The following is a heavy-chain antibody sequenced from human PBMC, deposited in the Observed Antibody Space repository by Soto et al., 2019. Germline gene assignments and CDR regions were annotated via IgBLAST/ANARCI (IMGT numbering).Heavy chain of an antibody. CDR1: GFTFSIFG. CDR3: ARDFDSGYYFDY. Sequence: EVQLLESGGGLVQPGGSLRLSCAASGFTFSIFGMSWVRQSPGKGLDWVSAISRSASTTYYADSVKGRFTISRDNSKNTLYLQMNSLRDEDTAVYYCARDFDSGYYFDYWGQGTLVTVSS. D-gene: IGHD5-12*01. V-gene: IGHV3-23*01. CDR2: ISRSASTT. J-gene: IGHJ4*02.